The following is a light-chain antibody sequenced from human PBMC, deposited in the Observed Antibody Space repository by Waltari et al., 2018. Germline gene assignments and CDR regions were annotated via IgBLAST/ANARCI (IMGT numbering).Light chain of an antibody. J-gene: IGKJ1*01. V-gene: IGKV1-39*01. CDR2: AAS. Sequence: DIQMNQSPSSLSAFVGDRVTITCRASQSISNFLNWYQQKPGKAPKLLIYAASSLQSGVPSRFSGSGSGTDFTLTISSLQPEDFATYYCQQSYSTPWTFGQGTKVEIK. CDR1: QSISNF. CDR3: QQSYSTPWT.